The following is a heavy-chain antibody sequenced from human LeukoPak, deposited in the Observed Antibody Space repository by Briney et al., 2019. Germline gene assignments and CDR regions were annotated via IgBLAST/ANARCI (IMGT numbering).Heavy chain of an antibody. CDR1: GGSMSSRSNY. J-gene: IGHJ4*02. V-gene: IGHV4-39*01. Sequence: SETLSLTCTVSGGSMSSRSNYWGWIRQPPGKGLEGGGSIYYSGSTDYNPSLKSRVSISVDTSKNKFSVNLSSVTAADTAVYYCARHPYSSGWFYYFDYWGQGTLVTVSS. CDR3: ARHPYSSGWFYYFDY. D-gene: IGHD6-19*01. CDR2: IYYSGST.